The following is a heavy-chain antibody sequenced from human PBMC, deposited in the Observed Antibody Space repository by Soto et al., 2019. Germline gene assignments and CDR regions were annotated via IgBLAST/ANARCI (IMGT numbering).Heavy chain of an antibody. J-gene: IGHJ4*02. V-gene: IGHV3-23*01. CDR1: GFTFGTYA. CDR2: ITADSGST. CDR3: AKSYFSFATSRPDYFDF. Sequence: GSLRLSCAASGFTFGTYAMSWVRQAPGEGLEWVSTITADSGSTYYADSVKGRFTISRDNSKNTLYLQMSRLSAEDTAIYYCAKSYFSFATSRPDYFDFWGQGTLVTVSS. D-gene: IGHD1-1*01.